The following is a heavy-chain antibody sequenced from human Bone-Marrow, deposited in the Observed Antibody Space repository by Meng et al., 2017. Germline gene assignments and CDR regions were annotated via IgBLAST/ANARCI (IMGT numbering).Heavy chain of an antibody. CDR1: GFTFSSYG. D-gene: IGHD3-22*01. J-gene: IGHJ4*02. CDR3: ARDFYDSNGYYRVFDY. V-gene: IGHV3-33*01. Sequence: GESLKISCAASGFTFSSYGMHWVRQAPGKGLEWVSVIWYDGSNKYYADSVKGRFTISRDNSKNTLYLQMNSLRAEDTAVYYCARDFYDSNGYYRVFDYWGQGTPVTVSS. CDR2: IWYDGSNK.